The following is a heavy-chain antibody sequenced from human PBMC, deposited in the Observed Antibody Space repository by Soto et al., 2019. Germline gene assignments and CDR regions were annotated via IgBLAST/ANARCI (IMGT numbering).Heavy chain of an antibody. CDR3: ARMRDSGPYFDLFDN. CDR1: GFSLSDIRLG. CDR2: IFANDET. V-gene: IGHV2-26*03. D-gene: IGHD1-26*01. J-gene: IGHJ4*02. Sequence: GSGPTLVNPAETLTLTCSISGFSLSDIRLGVGWIRQPPGKALEWLAHIFANDETTYSTSLKTRLSISRDTSKSQVVLTMTNLDPEDTGTYYCARMRDSGPYFDLFDNWGQGALVTVSS.